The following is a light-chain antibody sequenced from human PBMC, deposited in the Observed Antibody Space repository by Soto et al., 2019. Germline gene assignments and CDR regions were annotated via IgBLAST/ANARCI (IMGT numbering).Light chain of an antibody. CDR1: SSDVGGYNY. V-gene: IGLV2-14*01. Sequence: QSVLTQPASVSGSPGQSITISCTGSSSDVGGYNYVSWYQQHPGKAPKLMIYEVGNRPSRVSDRFSGSKSGNTASLTISGLQAEDEADYYCSSYTSTNTLVFGTGTKVTVL. CDR2: EVG. CDR3: SSYTSTNTLV. J-gene: IGLJ1*01.